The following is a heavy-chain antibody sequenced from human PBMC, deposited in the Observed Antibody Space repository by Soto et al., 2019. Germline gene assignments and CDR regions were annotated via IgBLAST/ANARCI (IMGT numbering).Heavy chain of an antibody. D-gene: IGHD3-10*01. Sequence: QVQLVQSGAEVKKPGASVRISCKASGYTFSDYQIHWVRQAPGQGLEWMGVINPSGGSAGYAQKFQCRVTMTSDKSTITVSMELSSLRFDDKAVYYCARWDYYNSSSDYWGQGTLVTVSS. CDR3: ARWDYYNSSSDY. CDR1: GYTFSDYQ. J-gene: IGHJ4*02. V-gene: IGHV1-46*01. CDR2: INPSGGSA.